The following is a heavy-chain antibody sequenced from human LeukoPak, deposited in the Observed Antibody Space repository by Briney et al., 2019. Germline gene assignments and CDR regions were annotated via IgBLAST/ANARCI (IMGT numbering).Heavy chain of an antibody. V-gene: IGHV1-46*01. CDR2: IHPSGGST. D-gene: IGHD4-17*01. J-gene: IGHJ4*02. Sequence: AASVKVSFKASGYTFTSYYMHWVRQAPGQGLEWMGIIHPSGGSTSYAQKFQGRVTMTRDTSTSTVYMELSSLRSEGTAVYYCARAHLHYGDSIHDLDYWGQGTLVTVSS. CDR1: GYTFTSYY. CDR3: ARAHLHYGDSIHDLDY.